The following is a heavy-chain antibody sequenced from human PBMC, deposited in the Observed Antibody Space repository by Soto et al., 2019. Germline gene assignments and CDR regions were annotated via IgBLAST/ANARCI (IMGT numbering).Heavy chain of an antibody. J-gene: IGHJ6*03. Sequence: GGSLRLSCAASGFTFSYYAMDWVRQAPGRGLEYVSAISSNGGSTYYANSVKGRFTISRDNSKNTLYLQVGSLRVEDMAVYYCARVGVTRDYYYYMDVWGKGTTVTVSS. V-gene: IGHV3-64*01. D-gene: IGHD2-8*01. CDR2: ISSNGGST. CDR3: ARVGVTRDYYYYMDV. CDR1: GFTFSYYA.